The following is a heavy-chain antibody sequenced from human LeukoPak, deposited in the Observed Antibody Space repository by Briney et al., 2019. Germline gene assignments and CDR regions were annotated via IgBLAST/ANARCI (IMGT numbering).Heavy chain of an antibody. Sequence: SQTLSLTCAISGDSVSNSTTAWNWIRQSPSRGLEWLGRTYYRTKWYNEYEVSVRSRITINPDTSKNQFFLHLNSVTPEDTAVYYCARAYSLTYWGQGTLVTVSS. CDR1: GDSVSNSTTA. J-gene: IGHJ4*02. D-gene: IGHD2-15*01. V-gene: IGHV6-1*01. CDR3: ARAYSLTY. CDR2: TYYRTKWYN.